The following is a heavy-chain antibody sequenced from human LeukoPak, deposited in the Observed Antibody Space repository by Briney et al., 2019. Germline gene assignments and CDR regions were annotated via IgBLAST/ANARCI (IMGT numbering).Heavy chain of an antibody. Sequence: GGSLRLSCAASGFTFSSYSMNWVRQAPGKGLEWGSYISSSSSTIYYADSVKGRFTISRDNAKNSLYLQMNSLRAEDAAVYYCARDRSIAARPRGGYFDYWGQGTLVTVSS. D-gene: IGHD6-6*01. J-gene: IGHJ4*02. CDR2: ISSSSSTI. V-gene: IGHV3-48*01. CDR3: ARDRSIAARPRGGYFDY. CDR1: GFTFSSYS.